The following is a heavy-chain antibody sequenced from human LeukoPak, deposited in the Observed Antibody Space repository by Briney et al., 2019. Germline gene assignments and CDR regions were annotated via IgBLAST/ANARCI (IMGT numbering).Heavy chain of an antibody. Sequence: PGGSLRLSCAASGFTFSSYAMSWVRQAPGKGLEWVSAVSGSGGSTYYADSVKGRFTISRDNSKNTLYLQMNSLRAGDTAVYHCAKGVWFWELWGYFDYWGQGTLVTVSS. CDR1: GFTFSSYA. CDR2: VSGSGGST. V-gene: IGHV3-23*01. J-gene: IGHJ4*02. CDR3: AKGVWFWELWGYFDY. D-gene: IGHD3-10*01.